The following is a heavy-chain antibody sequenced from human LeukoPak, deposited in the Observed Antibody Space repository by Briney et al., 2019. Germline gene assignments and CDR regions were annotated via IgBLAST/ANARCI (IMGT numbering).Heavy chain of an antibody. V-gene: IGHV3-30*04. Sequence: GGSLRLSCAASGFTFSSYAMHWVRQAPGKGLEWVAVISYDGSNKYYADPVKGRFTISRDNSKNTLYLQMNSLRAEDTAVYYSARGSSSWSNWFDPWGQGTLVTVSS. D-gene: IGHD6-13*01. J-gene: IGHJ5*02. CDR1: GFTFSSYA. CDR3: ARGSSSWSNWFDP. CDR2: ISYDGSNK.